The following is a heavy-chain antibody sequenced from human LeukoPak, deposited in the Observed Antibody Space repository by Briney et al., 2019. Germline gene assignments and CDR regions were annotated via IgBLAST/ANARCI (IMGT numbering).Heavy chain of an antibody. CDR1: GFTFSSSD. Sequence: PGGSLRLSCAASGFTFSSSDMHWVRQAPGKGLEWVAFIRYDGNNKYYADSVKGRFTISRDNSKNTLYLQMNSLRAEDTAVYYCAKDGGYSSSWHGPLDYWGQGTLVTVSS. J-gene: IGHJ4*02. D-gene: IGHD6-13*01. V-gene: IGHV3-30*02. CDR2: IRYDGNNK. CDR3: AKDGGYSSSWHGPLDY.